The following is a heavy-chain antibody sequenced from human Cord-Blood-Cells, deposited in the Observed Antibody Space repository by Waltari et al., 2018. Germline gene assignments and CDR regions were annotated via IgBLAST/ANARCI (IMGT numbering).Heavy chain of an antibody. D-gene: IGHD6-13*01. CDR2: IYWDDDK. CDR3: AHTVGIAAAGTPFDY. V-gene: IGHV2-5*02. J-gene: IGHJ4*02. CDR1: GFSLGTSGVG. Sequence: QITLKESGPTLVKPTQTLTLTCTFSGFSLGTSGVGVGWIRQPPGKALEWLALIYWDDDKRYSPSLKSSLTITKDTSKNQVVLTMTNMDPVDTATYYCAHTVGIAAAGTPFDYWGQGTLVTVSS.